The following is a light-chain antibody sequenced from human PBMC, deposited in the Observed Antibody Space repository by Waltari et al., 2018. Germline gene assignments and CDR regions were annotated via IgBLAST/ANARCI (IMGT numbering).Light chain of an antibody. CDR2: DVS. Sequence: QSALTQPASVSGSPGQSITISCTGTRSDVGGYNYVSWYQQHPGKAPKLMIYDVSNRPSGVSNRFSGSKSGNTASLGISGLQAGDEADYYCSSYTSSSTYVFGTGTKVTVL. CDR3: SSYTSSSTYV. J-gene: IGLJ1*01. CDR1: RSDVGGYNY. V-gene: IGLV2-14*01.